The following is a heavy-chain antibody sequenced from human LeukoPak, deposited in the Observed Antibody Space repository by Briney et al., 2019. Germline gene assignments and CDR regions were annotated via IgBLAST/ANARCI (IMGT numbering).Heavy chain of an antibody. V-gene: IGHV1-2*02. CDR1: GYTFTGYY. CDR2: INPNSGGT. CDR3: ARAHVYDYIWGSYRY. D-gene: IGHD3-16*02. Sequence: ASVKVSCKASGYTFTGYYMHWVRQAPGQGLEWMGWINPNSGGTNYAQKFQGRVTMTRDTSISTAYMELSRLRSDDTAVYYCARAHVYDYIWGSYRYWGQGTLATVS. J-gene: IGHJ4*02.